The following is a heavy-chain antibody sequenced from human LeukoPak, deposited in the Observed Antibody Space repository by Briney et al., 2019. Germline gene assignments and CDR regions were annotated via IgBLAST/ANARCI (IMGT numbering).Heavy chain of an antibody. D-gene: IGHD2-2*01. CDR1: GGSISSGSYY. V-gene: IGHV4-61*02. Sequence: PSETLSLTCTVSGGSISSGSYYWSWIRQPAGKGLEWIGRIYSPGSTKYNSSLKSRVTISVDTSKNQFSLKLSSVTAADTAVYYCARHPLYCSSTSCYERWFDPWGQGTLVTVSS. CDR2: IYSPGST. J-gene: IGHJ5*02. CDR3: ARHPLYCSSTSCYERWFDP.